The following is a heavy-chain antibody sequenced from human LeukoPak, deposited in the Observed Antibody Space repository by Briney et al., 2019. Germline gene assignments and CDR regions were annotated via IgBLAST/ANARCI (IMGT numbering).Heavy chain of an antibody. CDR3: AREPTVTTSGY. J-gene: IGHJ4*02. V-gene: IGHV3-11*04. CDR1: GFTFSDYY. CDR2: ISSSGSTI. D-gene: IGHD4-17*01. Sequence: GGSLRLSCAASGFTFSDYYMSWIRQAPGKGLEWVSYISSSGSTIYYADSVKGRFTISRDNAKNSLYLQMNSLRAEDTAIYFCAREPTVTTSGYWGQGTLVTVPS.